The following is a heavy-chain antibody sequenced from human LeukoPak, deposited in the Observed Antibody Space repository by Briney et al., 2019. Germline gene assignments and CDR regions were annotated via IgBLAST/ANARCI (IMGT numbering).Heavy chain of an antibody. CDR3: ARYSSSSFHY. V-gene: IGHV5-51*01. CDR2: IYPGDSDT. CDR1: GYTFTAYW. J-gene: IGHJ4*02. Sequence: GESLKISCKGSGYTFTAYWIGWVRQKPGKGLEFMGMIYPGDSDTRYSPSFQGQVTMSADKSINTAYLQWRSLQASDTATYYCARYSSSSFHYWGQGTLVTAYS. D-gene: IGHD4-11*01.